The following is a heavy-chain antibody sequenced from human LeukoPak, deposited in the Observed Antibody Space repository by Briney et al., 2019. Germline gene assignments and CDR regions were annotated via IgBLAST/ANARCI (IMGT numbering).Heavy chain of an antibody. Sequence: PGGSLRRSGLASGFTSTNYVMMWVGHVPGNGREGGAHISTRTGSSGYANSVRSRFTISRDPARNSLYLEMNSLRVEDPAIYYCARDGGVEGSTTSFDPWGQGTQVTVSS. D-gene: IGHD2/OR15-2a*01. CDR3: ARDGGVEGSTTSFDP. CDR1: GFTSTNYV. CDR2: ISTRTGSS. J-gene: IGHJ5*02. V-gene: IGHV3-21*05.